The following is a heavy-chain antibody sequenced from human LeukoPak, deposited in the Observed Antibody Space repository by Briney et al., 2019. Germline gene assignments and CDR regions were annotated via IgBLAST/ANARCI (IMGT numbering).Heavy chain of an antibody. D-gene: IGHD6-19*01. V-gene: IGHV3-9*01. Sequence: GRSLRLSCAASGFTFDDYAMPWVRQAPGKGLERVSRISWNSGSIGYADSVNGRFTISRDNAKNSLYLQMNSLRAEDTALYYCATSYSGGWYFFDYWGQGTLVTVSS. CDR3: ATSYSGGWYFFDY. CDR1: GFTFDDYA. CDR2: ISWNSGSI. J-gene: IGHJ4*02.